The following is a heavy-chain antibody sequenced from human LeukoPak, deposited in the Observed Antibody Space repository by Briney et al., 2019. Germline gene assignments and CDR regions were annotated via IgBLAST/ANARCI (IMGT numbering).Heavy chain of an antibody. J-gene: IGHJ4*02. CDR1: GYSFTSDW. D-gene: IGHD1-26*01. Sequence: HGESLKISCKGSGYSFTSDWIGWVRQMPGKGLEWMGIMYPGDSDTRYSPSFQGQVTISADKSISTAYLQWSSLKASDTAMYYCASSPNIVGPTAYWGQGTLVTVSS. V-gene: IGHV5-51*01. CDR2: MYPGDSDT. CDR3: ASSPNIVGPTAY.